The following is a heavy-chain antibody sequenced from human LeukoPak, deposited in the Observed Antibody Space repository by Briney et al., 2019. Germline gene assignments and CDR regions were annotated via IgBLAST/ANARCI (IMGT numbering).Heavy chain of an antibody. CDR3: ARDLGIDYYYYMDV. V-gene: IGHV3-7*01. CDR1: GFTFSSYW. Sequence: GGSLRLSCAPSGFTFSSYWMSWVRQAPGKGREWVANIKQDGSEKDYVDSVKGRFTISRDNAKNSLYLQMNSLRAEDTAVYYCARDLGIDYYYYMDVWGKGTTVTVSS. J-gene: IGHJ6*03. CDR2: IKQDGSEK.